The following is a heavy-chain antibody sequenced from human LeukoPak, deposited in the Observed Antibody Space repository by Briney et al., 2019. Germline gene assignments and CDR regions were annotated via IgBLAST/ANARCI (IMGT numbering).Heavy chain of an antibody. CDR1: GFTFSSYS. J-gene: IGHJ6*02. Sequence: GGSLRLSCAASGFTFSSYSMNWVRQAPGKGLEWVSVIYSGGSTYYADSVKGRFTISRDNSKNTLYLQMNSLRAEDTAVCYCARVGEGDYDFWSGHANYYYGMDVWGQGTTVTVSS. D-gene: IGHD3-3*01. CDR3: ARVGEGDYDFWSGHANYYYGMDV. V-gene: IGHV3-53*01. CDR2: IYSGGST.